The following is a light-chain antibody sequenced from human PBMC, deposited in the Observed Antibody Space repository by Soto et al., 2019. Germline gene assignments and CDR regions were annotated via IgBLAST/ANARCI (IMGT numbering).Light chain of an antibody. CDR2: YDS. Sequence: SYELTQPPSVSVAPGKTARITCGGNNIGSKSVHWYQQKPGQAPVLVIYYDSDRPSGIPERLSGSNSGNTATLTISRVEAGDEAGYYCQVWDSSSDHYVFGTGTKLTVL. CDR1: NIGSKS. V-gene: IGLV3-21*04. J-gene: IGLJ1*01. CDR3: QVWDSSSDHYV.